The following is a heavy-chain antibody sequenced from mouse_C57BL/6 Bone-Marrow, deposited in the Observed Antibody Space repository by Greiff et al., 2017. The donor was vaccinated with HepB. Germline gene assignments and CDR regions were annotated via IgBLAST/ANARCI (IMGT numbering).Heavy chain of an antibody. CDR2: IDPSDSYT. CDR1: GYTFTSYW. J-gene: IGHJ4*01. CDR3: ARRGYGNVSFYYAMDY. Sequence: QVQLQQPGAELVMPGASVKLSCKASGYTFTSYWMHWVKQRPGQGLEWIGEIDPSDSYTNYNQKFKGKSTLTVDKSSSTAYMQLSSLTSEDSAVYYCARRGYGNVSFYYAMDYWGQGTSVTVSS. D-gene: IGHD2-1*01. V-gene: IGHV1-69*01.